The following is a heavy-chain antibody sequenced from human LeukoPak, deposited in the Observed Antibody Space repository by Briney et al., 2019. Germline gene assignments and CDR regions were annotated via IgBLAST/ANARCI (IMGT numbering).Heavy chain of an antibody. V-gene: IGHV3-7*01. CDR2: IKQDGSEK. CDR3: ARVPLYSSGWYYFDY. CDR1: GLTFSSYW. D-gene: IGHD6-19*01. J-gene: IGHJ4*02. Sequence: GGSLRLSCAASGLTFSSYWMSWVRQAPGKGLEWVANIKQDGSEKYYVDSVKGRFTISRDNAKNSLYLQMNSLRAEDTAVYYCARVPLYSSGWYYFDYWGQGTLVTVSS.